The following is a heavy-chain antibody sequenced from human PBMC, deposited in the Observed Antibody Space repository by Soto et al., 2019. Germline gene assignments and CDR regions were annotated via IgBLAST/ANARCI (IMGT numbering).Heavy chain of an antibody. V-gene: IGHV3-23*01. Sequence: GGSLRLSCAASGFSFSNYAMHWVRQAPGKGLEWVSTIKDSGDSTYYLDSVRGRLTISRDYSRNTLYLQMTSLRAEDTALYHCVKGGASYTSCWYANWGQGILVTVSS. CDR2: IKDSGDST. J-gene: IGHJ4*02. CDR1: GFSFSNYA. CDR3: VKGGASYTSCWYAN. D-gene: IGHD6-13*01.